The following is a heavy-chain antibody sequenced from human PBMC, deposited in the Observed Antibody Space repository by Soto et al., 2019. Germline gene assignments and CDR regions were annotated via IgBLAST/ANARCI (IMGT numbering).Heavy chain of an antibody. D-gene: IGHD2-15*01. V-gene: IGHV1-58*02. CDR2: IVVGSGNT. CDR1: GFTFTSSA. J-gene: IGHJ4*02. Sequence: QMQLVQSGPEVKKPGTSVKVSCKASGFTFTSSAMQWVRQARGQRLEWIGWIVVGSGNTNYAQKFQERVTITRDMYTSTAYMELSSLRSEDTAVYYCAADLSLGYCSGGSCPLDYWGQGTLVTVSS. CDR3: AADLSLGYCSGGSCPLDY.